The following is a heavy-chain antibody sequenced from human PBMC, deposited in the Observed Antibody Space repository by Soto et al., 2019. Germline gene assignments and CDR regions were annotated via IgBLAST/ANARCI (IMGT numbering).Heavy chain of an antibody. J-gene: IGHJ4*02. Sequence: EVQLLESGGGWVQPGGSLRLSCAASGFTFSSYAMNWVRQAPGKGLEWVSVISGSGGSTYYAYSVKGRFSISRDSSKNTLYLQMNSLRAEDTAVYYCAKRGSGSDFDYWGQGTLVTLSS. V-gene: IGHV3-23*01. CDR2: ISGSGGST. CDR1: GFTFSSYA. D-gene: IGHD1-26*01. CDR3: AKRGSGSDFDY.